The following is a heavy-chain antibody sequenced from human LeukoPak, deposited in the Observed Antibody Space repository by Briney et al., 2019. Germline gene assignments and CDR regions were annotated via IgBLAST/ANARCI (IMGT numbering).Heavy chain of an antibody. CDR1: GGTFSSYA. J-gene: IGHJ6*03. V-gene: IGHV1-69*13. Sequence: GASVKVSCKAYGGTFSSYAISWVRQAPGQGLEWMGGIIPIFGTANYAQKFQGRVTITADESTSTAYMELSSLRSEDTAVYYCAREAEMATIPYYYYYMEVWGKGTTVTVSS. D-gene: IGHD5-24*01. CDR3: AREAEMATIPYYYYYMEV. CDR2: IIPIFGTA.